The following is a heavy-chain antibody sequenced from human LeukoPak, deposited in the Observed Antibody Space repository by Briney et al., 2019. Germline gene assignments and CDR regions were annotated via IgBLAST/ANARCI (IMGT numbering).Heavy chain of an antibody. CDR2: ISAYNGNT. Sequence: ASVKVSCKASGYTFTSYGISGVRQAPGQGLEWMGWISAYNGNTNYAQKLQGRVTMTTDTSTSTAYMELRSLRSDDTAVYYCARNAARGYQLLYRPLFDYWGQGTLVTVSS. CDR1: GYTFTSYG. CDR3: ARNAARGYQLLYRPLFDY. J-gene: IGHJ4*02. V-gene: IGHV1-18*01. D-gene: IGHD2-2*02.